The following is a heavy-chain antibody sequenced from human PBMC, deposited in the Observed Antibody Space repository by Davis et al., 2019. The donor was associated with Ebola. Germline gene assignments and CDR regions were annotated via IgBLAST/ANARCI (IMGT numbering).Heavy chain of an antibody. CDR1: GFTFSSYA. D-gene: IGHD5-24*01. CDR2: ISGSGGST. Sequence: GESLKTSCAASGFTFSSYAMSWARQAPGKGLEWVSAISGSGGSTYYADSVKGRFTISRDNSKNTLYLQMNSLRAEDTAVYYCAKLESHGVSGYFDYWGQGTLVTVSS. CDR3: AKLESHGVSGYFDY. V-gene: IGHV3-23*01. J-gene: IGHJ4*02.